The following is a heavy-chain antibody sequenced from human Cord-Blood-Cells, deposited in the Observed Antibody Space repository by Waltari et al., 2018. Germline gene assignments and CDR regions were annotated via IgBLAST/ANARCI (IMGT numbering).Heavy chain of an antibody. D-gene: IGHD6-13*01. Sequence: EVQLVESGGGLVQPGGSLRLSCAASGFPVSSNYMSWVRQAPGKGLEWVSVIYSGGSTYYPDSVKGRCTISRHNSKNTLYLQMNSLRAEDTAVYYCARLAAAGTHFDYWGQGTLVTVSS. V-gene: IGHV3-53*04. CDR2: IYSGGST. CDR1: GFPVSSNY. CDR3: ARLAAAGTHFDY. J-gene: IGHJ4*02.